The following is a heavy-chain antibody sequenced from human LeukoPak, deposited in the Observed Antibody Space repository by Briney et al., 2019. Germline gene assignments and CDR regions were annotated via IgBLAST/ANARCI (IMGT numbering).Heavy chain of an antibody. V-gene: IGHV4-59*01. CDR1: GGSFSGYY. CDR2: IYYSGST. J-gene: IGHJ4*02. CDR3: ARSGPVVPAAEDY. D-gene: IGHD2-2*01. Sequence: SETLSLTCAVYGGSFSGYYWSWIRQPPGKGLEWIGYIYYSGSTNYNPSLKSRVTISVDTSKNQFSLKLSSVTAADTAVYYCARSGPVVPAAEDYWGQGTLVTVSS.